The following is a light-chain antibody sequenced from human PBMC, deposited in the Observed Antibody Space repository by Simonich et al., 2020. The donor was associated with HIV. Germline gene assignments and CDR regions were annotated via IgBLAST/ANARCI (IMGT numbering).Light chain of an antibody. Sequence: QSALTQPASVSGSPGQSITISCTGTSSDVGGYNYVSWYQQHSGKAPKLMIYDVNNRPSGVPDRVSGSKSGTSASLAISGLQSADEADYYCAAWDDSLNGWVFGGGTKLTVL. CDR2: DVN. CDR1: SSDVGGYNY. J-gene: IGLJ3*02. V-gene: IGLV2-14*03. CDR3: AAWDDSLNGWV.